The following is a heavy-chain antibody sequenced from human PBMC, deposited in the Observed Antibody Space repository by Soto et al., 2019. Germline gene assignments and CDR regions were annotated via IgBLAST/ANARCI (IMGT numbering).Heavy chain of an antibody. CDR3: ESSPSLNWLDT. V-gene: IGHV4-59*11. J-gene: IGHJ5*01. Sequence: SETLSLTCTVSGGSIRSHYWSWIRQPPGKGLEWIAFAFHSGSVFYTPSLKSRLTTSVDTSKNQISLKLSSVTAADTAVYYCESSPSLNWLDTCGHGTSVTVYS. CDR1: GGSIRSHY. CDR2: AFHSGSV.